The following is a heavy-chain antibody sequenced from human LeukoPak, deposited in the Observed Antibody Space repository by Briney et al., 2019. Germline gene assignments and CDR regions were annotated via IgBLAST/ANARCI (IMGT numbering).Heavy chain of an antibody. CDR2: MNPNSGNT. V-gene: IGHV1-8*01. J-gene: IGHJ5*02. CDR3: ARVTDEYCSSTSCYFDWFDP. D-gene: IGHD2-2*01. Sequence: ASVKVSCKASGYTFTSYDINWVRQATGQGLEWMGWMNPNSGNTGYAQKFQGRVTMTRNTSISTAYMELSSLRSEDTAVYYCARVTDEYCSSTSCYFDWFDPWGQGTLATVSS. CDR1: GYTFTSYD.